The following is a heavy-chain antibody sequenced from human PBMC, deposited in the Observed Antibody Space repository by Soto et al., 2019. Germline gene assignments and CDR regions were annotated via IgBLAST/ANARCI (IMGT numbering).Heavy chain of an antibody. Sequence: QITLKESGPTLVKPTQTLTLTCTFSGFSLSSTRMAVGWIRQPPGKALEWLALIYWDDDKRYSPFLKSRLTITKDTSENQVVLTMSNMDPVDTDRYYCAHIVVAGLGYYFDYWGQGTLVTVSS. D-gene: IGHD6-19*01. CDR2: IYWDDDK. V-gene: IGHV2-5*02. J-gene: IGHJ4*02. CDR3: AHIVVAGLGYYFDY. CDR1: GFSLSSTRMA.